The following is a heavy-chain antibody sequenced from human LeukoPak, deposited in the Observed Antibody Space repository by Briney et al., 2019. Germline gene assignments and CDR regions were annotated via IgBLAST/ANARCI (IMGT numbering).Heavy chain of an antibody. Sequence: GSLRLSCAASGFTFSSYAMQWVRQAPGKGLEYVSAISSNGGSTYYANSVKGRFTISRDNSKNTLYLQMNSLRAEDTAVYYCARDRGTRSSWYYYYYYMDVWGKGTTVTVSS. D-gene: IGHD6-13*01. CDR3: ARDRGTRSSWYYYYYYMDV. V-gene: IGHV3-64*01. CDR1: GFTFSSYA. CDR2: ISSNGGST. J-gene: IGHJ6*03.